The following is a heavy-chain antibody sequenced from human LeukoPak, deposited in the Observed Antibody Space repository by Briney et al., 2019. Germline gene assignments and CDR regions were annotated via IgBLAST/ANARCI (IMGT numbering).Heavy chain of an antibody. CDR1: GYSFGTYW. D-gene: IGHD1-26*01. CDR2: IYPGDSDT. CDR3: ARHTSSGSYY. Sequence: GESLKISCKGSGYSFGTYWIVWMRQTPGKGLEWMGIIYPGDSDTRYSPSFQGQVTMPADKSISTAYLQWSSLKASDTAMYYCARHTSSGSYYWGQGTLVTVSS. J-gene: IGHJ4*02. V-gene: IGHV5-51*01.